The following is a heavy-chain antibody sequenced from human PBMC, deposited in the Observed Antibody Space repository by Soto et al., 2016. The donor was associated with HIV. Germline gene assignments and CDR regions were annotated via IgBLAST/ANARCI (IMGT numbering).Heavy chain of an antibody. J-gene: IGHJ4*02. D-gene: IGHD3-22*01. V-gene: IGHV3-23*01. CDR1: GFTFRNYA. Sequence: EVQLLESGGGLVQPGGSLRLSCAASGFTFRNYAMSWVRQAPGKGLEWVSAMSDEGNTTKYVDSVKGRFTISRDNSKNSLYLHMISLKAEDTAVYYCARDSRSSSFYDGSGRGKFYFDSWGSGTLVTVSS. CDR3: ARDSRSSSFYDGSGRGKFYFDS. CDR2: MSDEGNTT.